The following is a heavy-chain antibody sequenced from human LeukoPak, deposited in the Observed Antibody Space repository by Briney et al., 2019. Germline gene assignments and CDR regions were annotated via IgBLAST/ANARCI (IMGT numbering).Heavy chain of an antibody. CDR3: ARAAQPGCDP. D-gene: IGHD1-14*01. CDR2: ISSDSGTI. Sequence: PGGSLRLSCGASGLTFSTYSMNWVRQAPGKGLEGVSYISSDSGTIYYADSVKGRFTISRENAKNSLYLQMNSLRAEDTAVYYCARAAQPGCDPWGQGTLVTVSS. J-gene: IGHJ5*02. V-gene: IGHV3-48*01. CDR1: GLTFSTYS.